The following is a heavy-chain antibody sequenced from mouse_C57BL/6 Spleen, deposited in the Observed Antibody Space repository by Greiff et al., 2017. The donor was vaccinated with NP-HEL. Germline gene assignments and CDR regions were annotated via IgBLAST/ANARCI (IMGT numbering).Heavy chain of an antibody. Sequence: QVQLQQPGAELVRPGSSVKLSCKASGYTFTSYWMDWVKQRPGQGLEWIGNIYPSDSETHYNQKFKDKATLTVDKSSSTAYMQLSSLTSEDSAVYYCARLGGLLRYQEAYWGHGTLVTVSA. CDR2: IYPSDSET. CDR3: ARLGGLLRYQEAY. V-gene: IGHV1-61*01. J-gene: IGHJ3*01. CDR1: GYTFTSYW. D-gene: IGHD1-1*01.